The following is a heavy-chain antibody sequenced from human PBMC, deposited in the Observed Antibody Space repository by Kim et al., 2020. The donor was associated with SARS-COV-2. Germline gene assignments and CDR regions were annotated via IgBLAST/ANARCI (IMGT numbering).Heavy chain of an antibody. CDR2: IYYSGST. V-gene: IGHV4-31*03. CDR1: GGSISSGGYY. J-gene: IGHJ2*01. Sequence: SDTLSLTCTVSGGSISSGGYYWSWIRQHPGKGLEWIGYIYYSGSTYYNPSLKSRVTISVDTSKNQFSLKLSSVTAADTAVYYCARGDSSSSGWYFDLWGRGTLVTVSS. CDR3: ARGDSSSSGWYFDL. D-gene: IGHD6-6*01.